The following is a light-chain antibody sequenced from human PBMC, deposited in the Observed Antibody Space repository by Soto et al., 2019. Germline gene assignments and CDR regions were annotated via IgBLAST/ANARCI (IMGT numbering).Light chain of an antibody. Sequence: ETVLTQSPATLSLSPGERVTLSCRASETFCSGCLAWYQQKPGQSPRLLICGASSRATGIPDRFSGSGSGTDFTLTISRLEPEDFAVYYCQHYGTTPWTFGPGTKVGIK. J-gene: IGKJ1*01. CDR3: QHYGTTPWT. CDR1: ETFCSGC. V-gene: IGKV3-20*01. CDR2: GAS.